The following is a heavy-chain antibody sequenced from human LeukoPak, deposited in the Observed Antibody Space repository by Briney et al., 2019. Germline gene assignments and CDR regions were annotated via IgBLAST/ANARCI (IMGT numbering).Heavy chain of an antibody. CDR3: AKALNTAIVTYDY. CDR1: GFTFSSYA. D-gene: IGHD5-18*01. CDR2: VSGSGGNT. J-gene: IGHJ4*02. Sequence: GGSLRLSCAASGFTFSSYAMSWVRQAPGKGLEWVSAVSGSGGNTYNANSVKGRFTVSRDNSKNTVYLQMNSLRAEDTAIYFCAKALNTAIVTYDYWGLGILVTVSS. V-gene: IGHV3-23*01.